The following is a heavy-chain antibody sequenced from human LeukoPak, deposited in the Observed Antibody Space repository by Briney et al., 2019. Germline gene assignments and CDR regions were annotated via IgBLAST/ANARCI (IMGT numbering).Heavy chain of an antibody. Sequence: PGGSLRLSCAASGFTFSSYWMSWVRQAPGKGLEWVAVISYDGSNKYYADSVKGRFTISRDNSKNTLYLQMNSLRAEDTAVYYCARTKITVTTWSPLDYWGQGTLVTVSS. V-gene: IGHV3-30*03. J-gene: IGHJ4*02. CDR2: ISYDGSNK. D-gene: IGHD4-17*01. CDR1: GFTFSSYW. CDR3: ARTKITVTTWSPLDY.